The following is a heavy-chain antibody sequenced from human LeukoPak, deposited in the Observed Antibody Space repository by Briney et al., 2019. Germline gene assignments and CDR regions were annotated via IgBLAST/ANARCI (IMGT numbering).Heavy chain of an antibody. V-gene: IGHV4-34*01. CDR1: GGSFSGYY. D-gene: IGHD2-15*01. J-gene: IGHJ4*02. Sequence: PSETLSLTCAVYGGSFSGYYWSWIRQPPGKGLEWIGEINHSGSTNYNPSLKSRVTISVDTSKNQFSLKLSSVTAADTAVYYCARGRGYATYFDYWGQGTLVTVSS. CDR2: INHSGST. CDR3: ARGRGYATYFDY.